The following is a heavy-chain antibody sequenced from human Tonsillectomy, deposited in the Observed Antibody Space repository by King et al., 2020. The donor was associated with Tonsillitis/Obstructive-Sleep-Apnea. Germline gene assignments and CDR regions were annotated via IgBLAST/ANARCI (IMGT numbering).Heavy chain of an antibody. CDR1: GGSFSGYY. Sequence: VQLQQWGAGLLKPSETLSLTCAVYGGSFSGYYWSWIRQPPGKGLEWIGEISHSGSTSYNPSLESRVTISVDTSKNQFSLKLGSVTAADTAVYYCAGGVYGGNSDWFFDLWGRGTLVTVSS. D-gene: IGHD4-23*01. CDR3: AGGVYGGNSDWFFDL. V-gene: IGHV4-34*01. CDR2: ISHSGST. J-gene: IGHJ2*01.